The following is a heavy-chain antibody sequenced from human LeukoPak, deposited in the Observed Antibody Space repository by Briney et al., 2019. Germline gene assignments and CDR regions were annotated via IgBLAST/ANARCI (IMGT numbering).Heavy chain of an antibody. CDR2: MNPNSGNT. D-gene: IGHD3-22*01. V-gene: IGHV1-8*03. Sequence: ASVKVSCKASGYTFTSYDINWVRQATGQGLEWMGWMNPNSGNTGYAQKFQGRVTITRNTSISTAYMELSSLGSEDTAVYYCARDSASSGYSFDYWGQGTLVTVSS. CDR3: ARDSASSGYSFDY. J-gene: IGHJ4*02. CDR1: GYTFTSYD.